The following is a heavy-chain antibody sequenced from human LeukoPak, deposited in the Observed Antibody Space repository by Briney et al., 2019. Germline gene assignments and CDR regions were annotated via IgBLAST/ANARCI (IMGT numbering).Heavy chain of an antibody. Sequence: GASVKVSFKASGYTFTCYYMHLVRQAPGQGLEWMGRINPNTGGTNYAQMFQGRVTMTRDTSISTAYMELSRLRSDDTGVFYCARDHLRGESTGGYHFGYWGEGDLVTVSS. CDR1: GYTFTCYY. V-gene: IGHV1-2*05. J-gene: IGHJ4*02. CDR2: INPNTGGT. CDR3: ARDHLRGESTGGYHFGY. D-gene: IGHD3-16*02.